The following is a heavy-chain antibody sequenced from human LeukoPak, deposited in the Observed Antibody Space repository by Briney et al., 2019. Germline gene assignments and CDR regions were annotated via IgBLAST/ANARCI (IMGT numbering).Heavy chain of an antibody. Sequence: GGSLRLSCAASGFTFSSYGMHWVRQAPGKGLEWVAVIWYDGSNKYYADSVKGRFTISRDNSRNTLYPQMNSLRAEDTAVYYCAKASEYSSSAELGFDYWGQGTLVTVSS. CDR3: AKASEYSSSAELGFDY. CDR1: GFTFSSYG. V-gene: IGHV3-33*06. J-gene: IGHJ4*02. D-gene: IGHD6-6*01. CDR2: IWYDGSNK.